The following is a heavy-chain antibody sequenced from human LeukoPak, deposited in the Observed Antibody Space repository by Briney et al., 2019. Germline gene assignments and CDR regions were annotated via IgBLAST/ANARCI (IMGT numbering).Heavy chain of an antibody. D-gene: IGHD1-1*01. CDR2: IIPIFGTA. CDR1: GGTFSSYA. V-gene: IGHV1-69*05. CDR3: ACTGPYYYYYYMDV. J-gene: IGHJ6*03. Sequence: ASVKVSCKASGGTFSSYAISWVRQAPGQGLEWMGGIIPIFGTANYAQKFQGRVTITTDESTSTAYMELSSLRSEDTAVYYCACTGPYYYYYYMDVWGKGTTVTVSS.